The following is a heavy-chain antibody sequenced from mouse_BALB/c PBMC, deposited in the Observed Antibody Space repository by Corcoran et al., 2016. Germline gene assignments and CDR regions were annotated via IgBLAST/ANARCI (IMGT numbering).Heavy chain of an antibody. CDR2: IDPANGNT. V-gene: IGHV14-3*02. D-gene: IGHD2-10*02. CDR3: ARYGNFMDY. Sequence: EVQLQQSGAELVKPGASVKLYCTASGFNIKDTYLHWVKQRPEQGLEWIGRIDPANGNTKYDPKFQGKATITADTSSNTAYMQLSSLTSEDTAVYYGARYGNFMDYWGQGTSVTVSS. CDR1: GFNIKDTY. J-gene: IGHJ4*01.